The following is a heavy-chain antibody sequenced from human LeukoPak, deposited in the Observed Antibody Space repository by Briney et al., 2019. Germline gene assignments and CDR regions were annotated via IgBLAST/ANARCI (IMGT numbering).Heavy chain of an antibody. CDR2: IYYIGNT. CDR1: GGSISSSSYY. J-gene: IGHJ6*03. D-gene: IGHD3-10*01. V-gene: IGHV4-39*07. Sequence: SETLSLTCTVSGGSISSSSYYWGWIRQPPGKGLEWVGSIYYIGNTYYNPSLKSRVTISVDTSKNQFSLKLNSVTAADTAVYYCARITEYYYGSGIYYYFMDVWGKGTTVTISS. CDR3: ARITEYYYGSGIYYYFMDV.